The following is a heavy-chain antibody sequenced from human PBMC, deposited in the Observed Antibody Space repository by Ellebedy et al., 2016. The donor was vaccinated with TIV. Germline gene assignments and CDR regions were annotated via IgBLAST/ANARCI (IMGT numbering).Heavy chain of an antibody. CDR2: ISSGGT. V-gene: IGHV4-61*02. CDR1: GGSISSGSYY. Sequence: SETLSLXXTVSGGSISSGSYYWSWVRQPAGKGLEWIGRISSGGTSYNPSLRSRVTMSVDTSKNQFSLRLTSVMAADAAGYYCARGHNWFDLWGQGTLVIVSS. CDR3: ARGHNWFDL. J-gene: IGHJ5*02.